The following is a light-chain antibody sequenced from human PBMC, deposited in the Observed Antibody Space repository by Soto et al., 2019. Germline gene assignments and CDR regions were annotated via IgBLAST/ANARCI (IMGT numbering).Light chain of an antibody. CDR2: DVS. CDR1: SSDVGGYNY. J-gene: IGLJ1*01. V-gene: IGLV2-14*01. Sequence: QSALTQPPSVSGSPGQSITISCTGTSSDVGGYNYVSWYQQHPGKAPKLMIYDVSYRPSGVSNRFSGSKSGNTASLTISGLQAEDETDYYCSSYTRSSTKVFGTGTKVTVL. CDR3: SSYTRSSTKV.